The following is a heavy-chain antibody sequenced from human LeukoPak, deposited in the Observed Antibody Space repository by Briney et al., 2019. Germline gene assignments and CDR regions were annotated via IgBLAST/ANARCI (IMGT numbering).Heavy chain of an antibody. CDR3: ARSPAAADWFDP. D-gene: IGHD6-13*01. CDR1: GYTFTSYY. Sequence: ASVKVSCKASGYTFTSYYMHWVRQAPGQGLEWMGIINPSGGSTSYAQKFQGGVTMTRDTSTSTVYMELSSLRSEDTAVYYCARSPAAADWFDPWGQGTLVTVSS. CDR2: INPSGGST. J-gene: IGHJ5*02. V-gene: IGHV1-46*01.